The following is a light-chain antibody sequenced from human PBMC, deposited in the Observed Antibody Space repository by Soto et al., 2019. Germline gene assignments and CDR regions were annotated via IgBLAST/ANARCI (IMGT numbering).Light chain of an antibody. J-gene: IGKJ4*01. V-gene: IGKV3-20*01. CDR1: QSISSTS. CDR2: GAS. Sequence: VLTQSPGTLSLSPGERATLSCRASQSISSTSLAWYQHQPGQAPRLLVYGASVRVSGIPDRFSGGGSGTDFTLTISRLEPEDFAVYYCQRYGNSPPLTFGGGIKVEIK. CDR3: QRYGNSPPLT.